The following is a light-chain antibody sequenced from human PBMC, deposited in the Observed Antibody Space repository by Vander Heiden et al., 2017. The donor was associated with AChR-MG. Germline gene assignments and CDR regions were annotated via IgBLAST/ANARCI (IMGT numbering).Light chain of an antibody. CDR2: RAS. J-gene: IGKJ4*01. CDR3: QQHESNGPS. CDR1: QSIGDW. V-gene: IGKV1-5*03. Sequence: DIQMTPSPSSLPASVGDRVTTPCRARQSIGDWLAWYQQKPGKAPKLLIYRASSLQSGVPSRFSGGGSGTEFTLTISRLQPEDFATYYCQQHESNGPSFGGGTKVEIK.